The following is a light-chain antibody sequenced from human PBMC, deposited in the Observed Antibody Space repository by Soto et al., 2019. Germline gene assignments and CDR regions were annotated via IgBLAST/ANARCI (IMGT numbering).Light chain of an antibody. J-gene: IGKJ4*02. V-gene: IGKV3D-20*02. CDR2: GAS. CDR3: QQSNNTPWT. CDR1: QSVSGSY. Sequence: EIVLTQSPGTLSLSAGARATLSCRASQSVSGSYLAWYQQKPGQAPSLLIYGASSRATGIPDRFSGSGSGTDFTLTIRRMKPEDLATYDCQQSNNTPWTVGKGKQGEIK.